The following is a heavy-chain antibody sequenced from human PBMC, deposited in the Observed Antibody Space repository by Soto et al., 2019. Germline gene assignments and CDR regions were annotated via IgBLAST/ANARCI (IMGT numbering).Heavy chain of an antibody. J-gene: IGHJ4*02. V-gene: IGHV1-18*01. Sequence: VQLVQSGAEVKSPGASVKVSCRSSGYSFTTYGFSWVRQAPGRGLEWMGYISGYGGITHYAEKFRGRVIMTTDTSTTTAYLDLRSLRSDDTAVYYCATYYTGSGSYYRFDSWGQGTLVTVPS. CDR3: ATYYTGSGSYYRFDS. D-gene: IGHD3-10*01. CDR2: ISGYGGIT. CDR1: GYSFTTYG.